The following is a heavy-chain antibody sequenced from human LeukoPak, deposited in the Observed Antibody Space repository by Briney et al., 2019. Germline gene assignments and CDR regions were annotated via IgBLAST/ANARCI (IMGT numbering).Heavy chain of an antibody. V-gene: IGHV1-2*02. D-gene: IGHD6-6*01. CDR3: ATGSITHTRDP. J-gene: IGHJ5*02. CDR2: INTNSGAR. CDR1: GYASSDIY. Sequence: ASVKVSCKASGYASSDIYFNWVRQAPGQGLEWMGWINTNSGARIYSQKFQGRVTMDTSISMAYMELSGLTSDDTAVYYCATGSITHTRDPWGQGTLVTVSS.